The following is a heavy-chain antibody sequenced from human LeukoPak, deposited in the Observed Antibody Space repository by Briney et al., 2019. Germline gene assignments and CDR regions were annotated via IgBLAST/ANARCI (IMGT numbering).Heavy chain of an antibody. V-gene: IGHV3-7*01. CDR3: ARANAAGLDV. CDR1: GFTLSSYW. Sequence: GGSLRLSCAASGFTLSSYWMSWVRQAPGKGLEWVANIKQDGSEKYYVDSVKGRFTISGDNAKNSLYLHMNSLRAEDTAVYYCARANAAGLDVWGQGTTVTVSS. CDR2: IKQDGSEK. J-gene: IGHJ6*02. D-gene: IGHD6-13*01.